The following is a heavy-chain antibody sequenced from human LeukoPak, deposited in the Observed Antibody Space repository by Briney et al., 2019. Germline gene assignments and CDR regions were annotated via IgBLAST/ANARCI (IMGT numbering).Heavy chain of an antibody. D-gene: IGHD6-19*01. J-gene: IGHJ4*02. Sequence: SETLSLTCTVSGGSISSYYWSWIRQPPVRGLEWLGYIYYSGSTNYNPSLKSRVTISVDTSKNQFSLRLSSVTAADTAVYYCARELLPGYSSGWYGYWGQGTLVAVSS. V-gene: IGHV4-59*01. CDR2: IYYSGST. CDR3: ARELLPGYSSGWYGY. CDR1: GGSISSYY.